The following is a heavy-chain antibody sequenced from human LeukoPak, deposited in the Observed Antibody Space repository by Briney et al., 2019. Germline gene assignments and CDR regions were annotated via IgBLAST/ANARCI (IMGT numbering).Heavy chain of an antibody. Sequence: GGSLRLSCAAAAFTFTTYVLHWVRQAPDRGLVWVAAIASNGGSEYYADSVKGRFTISRDNSKNTLYLQMNSLRAEDTAVYYCARDGQQWLKIRYYFDYWGQGTLVTVSS. V-gene: IGHV3-30*03. CDR2: IASNGGSE. D-gene: IGHD6-19*01. CDR1: AFTFTTYV. CDR3: ARDGQQWLKIRYYFDY. J-gene: IGHJ4*02.